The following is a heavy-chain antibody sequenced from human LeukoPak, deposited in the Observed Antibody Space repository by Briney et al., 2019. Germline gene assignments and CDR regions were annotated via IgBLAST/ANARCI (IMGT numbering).Heavy chain of an antibody. CDR3: ASDPPVGKDRRETGDDTAMAYT. D-gene: IGHD5-18*01. Sequence: SVKVSCKASGGTFSSYAISWVRQAPGQGLEWMGRIIPILGIANYAQKFQGRVTITADKSTSTAYMELSSLRSEDTAVYYCASDPPVGKDRRETGDDTAMAYTWGQGTLVTVSS. CDR2: IIPILGIA. J-gene: IGHJ5*02. CDR1: GGTFSSYA. V-gene: IGHV1-69*04.